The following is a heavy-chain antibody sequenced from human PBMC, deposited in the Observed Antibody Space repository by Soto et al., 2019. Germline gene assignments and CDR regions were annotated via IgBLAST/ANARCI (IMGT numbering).Heavy chain of an antibody. D-gene: IGHD3-22*01. Sequence: SVKGSCKASGGPFGSYAIRWVRQAPVQGLEWMGGIIPIFGTANYSQKFQGRVTITAAKSTSTAYMELRSLRSEDTAVYSCPSEGSYDSSGPPVAFDIWGRGTMVIVSS. CDR2: IIPIFGTA. CDR1: GGPFGSYA. J-gene: IGHJ3*02. CDR3: PSEGSYDSSGPPVAFDI. V-gene: IGHV1-69*06.